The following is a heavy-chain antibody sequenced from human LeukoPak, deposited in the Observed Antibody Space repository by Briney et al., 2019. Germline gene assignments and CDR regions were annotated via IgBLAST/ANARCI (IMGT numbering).Heavy chain of an antibody. CDR2: ISTDGSST. D-gene: IGHD5/OR15-5a*01. Sequence: QPGGSLRLSCAASGFTFSSDWMHWVRQAPGKGLVWLSRISTDGSSTTSADSVKGRFTISRDNAKNMLYLQMNSLRAEDTAVYFCARSLSSASRVDFWGQGTLVTVSS. J-gene: IGHJ4*02. V-gene: IGHV3-74*01. CDR3: ARSLSSASRVDF. CDR1: GFTFSSDW.